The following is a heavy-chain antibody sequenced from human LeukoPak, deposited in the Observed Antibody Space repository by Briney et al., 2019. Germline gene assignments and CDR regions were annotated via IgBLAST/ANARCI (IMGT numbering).Heavy chain of an antibody. D-gene: IGHD6-13*01. CDR2: ISYDGSNK. J-gene: IGHJ4*02. Sequence: GSLRLSCAASGFTFSSYGMHWVRQAPGKGLEWVAVISYDGSNKYYADSVKGRFTISRDNSKNTLYLQMNSLRAEDTAVYYCARDSSSSRKMALDYWGQGTLVTVSS. CDR1: GFTFSSYG. CDR3: ARDSSSSRKMALDY. V-gene: IGHV3-30*03.